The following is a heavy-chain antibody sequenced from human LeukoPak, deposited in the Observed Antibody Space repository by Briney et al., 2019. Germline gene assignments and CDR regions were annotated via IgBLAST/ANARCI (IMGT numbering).Heavy chain of an antibody. CDR2: IIPIVGVP. V-gene: IGHV1-69*04. CDR3: AREYSRSSGRGYYLDY. D-gene: IGHD6-6*01. Sequence: SVKVSCKASGGSFSSYAFSWVRQAPGQRLEWMGRIIPIVGVPNYAQKFQDRVTITADKSTSTAYMELSSLRSEDTAVYYCAREYSRSSGRGYYLDYWGQGTLVTVSS. J-gene: IGHJ4*02. CDR1: GGSFSSYA.